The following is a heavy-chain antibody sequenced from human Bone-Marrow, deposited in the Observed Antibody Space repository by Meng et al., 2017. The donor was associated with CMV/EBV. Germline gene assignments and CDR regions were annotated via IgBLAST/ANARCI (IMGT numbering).Heavy chain of an antibody. J-gene: IGHJ5*02. V-gene: IGHV1-2*02. CDR2: INPNSGGT. Sequence: ASVKVSCKVSGYTLTELSMHWVRQAPGQGLEWMGWINPNSGGTNYAQKFQGRVTMTRDTSISTAYMELSRLRSDDTAVYYCARVLEYSSGSRWFDPWGQGTLVTVSS. CDR1: GYTLTELS. D-gene: IGHD6-19*01. CDR3: ARVLEYSSGSRWFDP.